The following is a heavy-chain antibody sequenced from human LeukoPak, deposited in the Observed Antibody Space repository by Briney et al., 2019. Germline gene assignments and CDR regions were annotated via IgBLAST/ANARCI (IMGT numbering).Heavy chain of an antibody. CDR1: GFTFDDYA. V-gene: IGHV3-9*01. D-gene: IGHD4-17*01. CDR3: AKDHDYGDDESAFDI. J-gene: IGHJ3*02. Sequence: GRSLRLSCAASGFTFDDYAMHWVRQAPGKGLEWVSGISWNSDSLGYADSVKGRFTISRDNAKNSLYLQMKSLRAEDTALYYCAKDHDYGDDESAFDIWGQATMVTVPS. CDR2: ISWNSDSL.